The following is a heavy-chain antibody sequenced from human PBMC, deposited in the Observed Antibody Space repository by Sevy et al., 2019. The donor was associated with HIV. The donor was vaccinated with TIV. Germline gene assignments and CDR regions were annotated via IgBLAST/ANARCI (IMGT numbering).Heavy chain of an antibody. D-gene: IGHD3-10*01. Sequence: GGSLRLSCAASGFTFSSYAMSWVRQAPGKGLEWVSAISGSGGSTYYADSVKGRFTISRDNSKNTLYLQMNSLRAEDTAVYYCAKDRRFGLTCIEEGWFDPWGQGTLVTVSS. J-gene: IGHJ5*02. CDR1: GFTFSSYA. V-gene: IGHV3-23*01. CDR3: AKDRRFGLTCIEEGWFDP. CDR2: ISGSGGST.